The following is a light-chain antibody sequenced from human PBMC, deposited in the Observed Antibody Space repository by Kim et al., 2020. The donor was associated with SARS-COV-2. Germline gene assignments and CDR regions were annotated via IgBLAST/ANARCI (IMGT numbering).Light chain of an antibody. V-gene: IGKV1-5*03. Sequence: SASVGDRVTITCRASQGISSWLAWYQQKPGKAPKLLIYKASTLESGVPSRFSGSGSGTEFTLTISSLQPDDFASYHCQHYNSDSYTFGQGTKLEI. CDR3: QHYNSDSYT. CDR2: KAS. J-gene: IGKJ2*01. CDR1: QGISSW.